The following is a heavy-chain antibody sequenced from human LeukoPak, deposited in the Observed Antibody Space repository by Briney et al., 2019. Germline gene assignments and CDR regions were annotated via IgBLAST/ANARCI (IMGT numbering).Heavy chain of an antibody. V-gene: IGHV1-2*02. J-gene: IGHJ6*02. Sequence: GASVKLSCKASGYTFTGYYMHWVRQAPGQGLERMGWINPNSGGTNYAQKFQGRVTMTRDTSISTAYMELSRLRSDDTAVYYCARDRGYDTYYYYGMDVWGQGTTVTVSS. CDR3: ARDRGYDTYYYYGMDV. CDR2: INPNSGGT. CDR1: GYTFTGYY. D-gene: IGHD5-12*01.